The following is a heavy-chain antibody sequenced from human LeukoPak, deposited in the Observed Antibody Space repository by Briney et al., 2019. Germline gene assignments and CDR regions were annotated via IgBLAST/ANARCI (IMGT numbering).Heavy chain of an antibody. J-gene: IGHJ4*02. Sequence: ASVKVSCKASGYTFTSFYMHWVRQAPGQGLEWMGIINPSGGSTSYAQKFQGRVTMTRDTSTSTVYMELSNLRSEDTAVYYCARVGPFTIFGVVTPYYFDYWGQGTLVTVSS. CDR3: ARVGPFTIFGVVTPYYFDY. D-gene: IGHD3-3*01. V-gene: IGHV1-46*03. CDR1: GYTFTSFY. CDR2: INPSGGST.